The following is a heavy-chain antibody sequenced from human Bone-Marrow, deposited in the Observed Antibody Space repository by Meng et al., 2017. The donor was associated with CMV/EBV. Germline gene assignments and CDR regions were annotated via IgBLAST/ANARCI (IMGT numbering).Heavy chain of an antibody. CDR1: GYTFTGYY. CDR2: INPNSGGT. J-gene: IGHJ5*02. Sequence: ASVKVSCKASGYTFTGYYMHWVRQAPGQGLEWMGWINPNSGGTNYAQKFQGRVTMTRDTSIRTAYMELSRLRSDDTAVYYCARYNWNYGSWDPWGQGTLVTVSS. V-gene: IGHV1-2*02. D-gene: IGHD1-7*01. CDR3: ARYNWNYGSWDP.